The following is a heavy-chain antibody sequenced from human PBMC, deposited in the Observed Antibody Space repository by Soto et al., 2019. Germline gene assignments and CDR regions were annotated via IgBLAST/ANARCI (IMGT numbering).Heavy chain of an antibody. CDR1: GGSISSYY. D-gene: IGHD3-10*01. J-gene: IGHJ4*02. V-gene: IGHV4-59*01. CDR2: NYYSGST. Sequence: SETLSLTCTVSGGSISSYYWSWIRQPPGKGLEWIGYNYYSGSTNYNPSIKGRVTISVDTSKNQFSLKMSSVTAADTAVYYCARGLDYYGSRSYEYYFDYWGQGTLVTVSS. CDR3: ARGLDYYGSRSYEYYFDY.